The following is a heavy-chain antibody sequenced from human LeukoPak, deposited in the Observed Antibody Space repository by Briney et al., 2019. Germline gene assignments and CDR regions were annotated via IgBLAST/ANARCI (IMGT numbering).Heavy chain of an antibody. Sequence: TGGSLRLSCAASGFTFSSYWMSWVRQAPGKGLEWVANIKQDGSEKYYVDSVKGRFTISRDNAKNSLYLQMNSLRAEDTAVYYCARAGSGSYIGDFDYWGQGTLVTVSS. V-gene: IGHV3-7*03. J-gene: IGHJ4*02. CDR3: ARAGSGSYIGDFDY. D-gene: IGHD1-26*01. CDR1: GFTFSSYW. CDR2: IKQDGSEK.